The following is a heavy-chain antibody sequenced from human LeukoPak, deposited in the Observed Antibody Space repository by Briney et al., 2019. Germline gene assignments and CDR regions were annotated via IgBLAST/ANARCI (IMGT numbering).Heavy chain of an antibody. CDR2: ISSSSSTV. CDR1: GVTFSSYS. D-gene: IGHD3-10*01. CDR3: ARRPNYYGSGSYHHFDY. J-gene: IGHJ4*02. V-gene: IGHV3-48*01. Sequence: PGVSLRLSCAASGVTFSSYSMNWVRQAPGKGPEWVSYISSSSSTVYYADSVKGRFTISRDNAKNSLYLQMNSLRAEDTAVYYCARRPNYYGSGSYHHFDYWGQGTLVTVSS.